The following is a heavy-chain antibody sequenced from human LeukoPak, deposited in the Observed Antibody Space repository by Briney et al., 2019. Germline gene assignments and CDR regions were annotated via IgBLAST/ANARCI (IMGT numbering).Heavy chain of an antibody. CDR3: ARGPQSLGWYFDL. CDR2: IGSTSYT. CDR1: GFTLSDYY. Sequence: GGSLRLSCAGSGFTLSDYYMSWIRQAPGKGLEWVSHIGSTSYTSYADSVKGRFTISRDNAKNSLYLQMNSLRAEDTAVYYCARGPQSLGWYFDLWGRGTLVTVSS. J-gene: IGHJ2*01. D-gene: IGHD7-27*01. V-gene: IGHV3-11*05.